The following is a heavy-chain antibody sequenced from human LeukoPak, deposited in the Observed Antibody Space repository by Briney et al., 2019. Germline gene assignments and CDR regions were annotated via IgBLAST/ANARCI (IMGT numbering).Heavy chain of an antibody. CDR3: ARGAALAIDY. CDR1: GGSVTSGSYY. V-gene: IGHV4-61*02. CDR2: ISTSGST. Sequence: SETLSLTCSVSGGSVTSGSYYWSWIRQPAGKGLEWIGRISTSGSTNYNPSLKSRVTMSLDTSKNQFSLKLNSLTAADTAVYYCARGAALAIDYWGQGAPVTVSS. D-gene: IGHD2-15*01. J-gene: IGHJ4*02.